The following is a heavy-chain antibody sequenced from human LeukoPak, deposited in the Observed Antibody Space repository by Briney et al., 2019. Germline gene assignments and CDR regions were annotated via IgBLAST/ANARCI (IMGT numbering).Heavy chain of an antibody. Sequence: ASVKVSCKASGYTFTSYDINWVRQATGQGLEWMGWMNPNSGNTGYAQKFQGRVTMTRNTPISTAYMELSSLRSEDTAVYYCARVERWPPGYYYYGMDVWGQGTTVTVSS. D-gene: IGHD6-19*01. CDR1: GYTFTSYD. CDR3: ARVERWPPGYYYYGMDV. V-gene: IGHV1-8*01. CDR2: MNPNSGNT. J-gene: IGHJ6*02.